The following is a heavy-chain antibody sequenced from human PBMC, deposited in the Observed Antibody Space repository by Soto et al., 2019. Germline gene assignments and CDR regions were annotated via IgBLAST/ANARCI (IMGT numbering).Heavy chain of an antibody. CDR2: IWYDGSNK. J-gene: IGHJ4*02. CDR1: GFTFSSYG. V-gene: IGHV3-33*01. Sequence: QVQLVESGGGVVQPGRSLRLSCAASGFTFSSYGMHWVRQAPGKGLEWVAVIWYDGSNKYYADSVKGRFTISRDNSKNTLYLQMNSLRAEDTAVYYCARAPIAAAGRGYFDYWGQGTLVTVSS. D-gene: IGHD6-13*01. CDR3: ARAPIAAAGRGYFDY.